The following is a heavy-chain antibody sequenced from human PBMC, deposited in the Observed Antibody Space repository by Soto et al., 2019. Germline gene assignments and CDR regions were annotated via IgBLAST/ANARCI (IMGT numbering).Heavy chain of an antibody. CDR2: IWYDGNNK. CDR1: GFTFSNYG. CDR3: ARGLHSLFDY. Sequence: GGSLRLSCAASGFTFSNYGMHWVRQAPGKGLEWVAVIWYDGNNKYYADSVKGRFTISRDNSNNTLYVQMTSLRAEDTAVYYCARGLHSLFDYWGQGTLVTVYS. D-gene: IGHD2-21*01. J-gene: IGHJ4*02. V-gene: IGHV3-33*01.